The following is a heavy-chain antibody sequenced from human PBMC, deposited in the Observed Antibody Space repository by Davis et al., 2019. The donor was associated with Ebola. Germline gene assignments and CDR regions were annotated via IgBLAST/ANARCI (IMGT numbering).Heavy chain of an antibody. J-gene: IGHJ6*04. Sequence: GESLKISCAASGFTFSSYGMHWVRHAPGEWLEWVAVIWYDGSNKYYADSVKGRFSISRDNSKHTLFLQMNSLKTEDTAVYYCTTGSRYYGSGSYYNYGMDVWGKGTTVTVSS. CDR1: GFTFSSYG. D-gene: IGHD3-10*01. V-gene: IGHV3-33*01. CDR3: TTGSRYYGSGSYYNYGMDV. CDR2: IWYDGSNK.